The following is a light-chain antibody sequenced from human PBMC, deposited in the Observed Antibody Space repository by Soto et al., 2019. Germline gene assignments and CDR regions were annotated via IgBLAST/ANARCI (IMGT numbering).Light chain of an antibody. CDR1: QSVTSSY. Sequence: EIVLTQSPGTLSVSPGERATLSCRASQSVTSSYLAWYQQKPGLAPRLLIYGASSRATGIPDRFSGSGSGTDFTLTISRLEPEDFAVYYCHQYGVSLLTFGGGTKVDIK. V-gene: IGKV3-20*01. CDR2: GAS. J-gene: IGKJ4*01. CDR3: HQYGVSLLT.